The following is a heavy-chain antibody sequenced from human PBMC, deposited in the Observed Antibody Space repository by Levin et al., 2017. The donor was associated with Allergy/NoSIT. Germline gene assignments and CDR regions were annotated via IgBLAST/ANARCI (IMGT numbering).Heavy chain of an antibody. Sequence: GESLKISCAASGFTFSSYAMHWVRQAPGKGLEWVAVISYDGSNKYYADSVKGRFTISRDNSKNTLYLQMNSLRAEDTAVYYCARVGRTSGRRDYDSSDFDYWGQGTLVTVSS. CDR2: ISYDGSNK. CDR3: ARVGRTSGRRDYDSSDFDY. CDR1: GFTFSSYA. J-gene: IGHJ4*02. D-gene: IGHD3-22*01. V-gene: IGHV3-30-3*01.